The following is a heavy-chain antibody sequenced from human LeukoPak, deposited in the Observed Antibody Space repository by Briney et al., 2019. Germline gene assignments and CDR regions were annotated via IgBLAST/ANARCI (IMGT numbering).Heavy chain of an antibody. CDR3: AVVAGRFPPDY. D-gene: IGHD6-19*01. Sequence: GKSLRLSCAASGVTFTTYAMHWVRKAPGTGLEWVAFTSIDESNKVYADSVEGRFTISRDNSKNTLFLQLENLRVDDTAMYYCAVVAGRFPPDYWGQGTLVTVSS. J-gene: IGHJ4*02. CDR1: GVTFTTYA. V-gene: IGHV3-30-3*01. CDR2: TSIDESNK.